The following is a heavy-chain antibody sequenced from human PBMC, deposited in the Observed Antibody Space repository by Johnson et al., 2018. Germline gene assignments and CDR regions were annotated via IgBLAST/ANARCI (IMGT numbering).Heavy chain of an antibody. CDR1: GYSFTSYW. V-gene: IGHV5-51*03. J-gene: IGHJ3*02. CDR2: IYPGDSDT. D-gene: IGHD3-9*01. CDR3: AGKYYDILTGTSDAFDI. Sequence: VQLVQSGAEVKKPGESLKISCKGSGYSFTSYWIGWVRQMPGKGLEWMGIIYPGDSDTRYSPSFQGQVTISADKSISTAYLQWSSLKASDTAMYYCAGKYYDILTGTSDAFDIWGQGTMVTVSS.